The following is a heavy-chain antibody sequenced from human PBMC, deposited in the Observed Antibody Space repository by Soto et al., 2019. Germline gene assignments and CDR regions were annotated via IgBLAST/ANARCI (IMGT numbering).Heavy chain of an antibody. J-gene: IGHJ4*02. D-gene: IGHD3-22*01. CDR2: ISYDGSDK. V-gene: IGHV3-30-3*01. Sequence: GGSLRLSGAASGFTFSSYAMRWVRQDPGKGLEWVALISYDGSDKDYADSVKGRFTISRDNSRNALFLQMNSLRAEDTAVYYCARDYYKYYDSSGYYRSPAYWGQGTLVTVSS. CDR3: ARDYYKYYDSSGYYRSPAY. CDR1: GFTFSSYA.